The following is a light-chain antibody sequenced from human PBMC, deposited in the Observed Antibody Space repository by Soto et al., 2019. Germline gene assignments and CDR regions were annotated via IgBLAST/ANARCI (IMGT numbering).Light chain of an antibody. J-gene: IGLJ2*01. CDR2: GNS. V-gene: IGLV1-40*01. CDR3: QSYDSSLSGSGV. CDR1: SSKIGAGYD. Sequence: QSVLTQPPSVSGAPGQRVTISLTGSSSKIGAGYDVHWYQQLPGTAPKLLIYGNSNRPSGVPDRFSGSKSGTSASLAITGLQAQDEADYYCQSYDSSLSGSGVFGGGTKLTVL.